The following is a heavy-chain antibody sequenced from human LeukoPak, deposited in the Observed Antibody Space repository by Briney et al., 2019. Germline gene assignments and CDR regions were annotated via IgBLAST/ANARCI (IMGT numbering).Heavy chain of an antibody. CDR1: GFTFSSYG. CDR3: AREMASSDYSGMDV. Sequence: GGSLRLSCAASGFTFSSYGMHWVRQAPGKGLEWVAVISYDGSNKYYADSVKGRFTISRDNSKNTLYLQMNSLRAEDTAVYYCAREMASSDYSGMDVWGQGTTVTVSS. V-gene: IGHV3-30*03. J-gene: IGHJ6*02. CDR2: ISYDGSNK. D-gene: IGHD5-24*01.